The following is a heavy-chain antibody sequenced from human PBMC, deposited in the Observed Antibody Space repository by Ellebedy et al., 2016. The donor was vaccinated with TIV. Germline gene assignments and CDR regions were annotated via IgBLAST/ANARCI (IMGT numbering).Heavy chain of an antibody. CDR3: ARVPPLFGDYYYMDV. Sequence: SETLSLTXTVSGGSISSYYWSWIRQPPGKGLEWIGYIYYSGSTNYNPSLKSRVTISVDTSKNQFSLKLSSVTAADTAVYYCARVPPLFGDYYYMDVWGKGTTVTVSS. CDR1: GGSISSYY. D-gene: IGHD3-3*01. CDR2: IYYSGST. V-gene: IGHV4-59*13. J-gene: IGHJ6*03.